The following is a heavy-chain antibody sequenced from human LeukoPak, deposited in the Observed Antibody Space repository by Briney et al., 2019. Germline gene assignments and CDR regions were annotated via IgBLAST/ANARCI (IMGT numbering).Heavy chain of an antibody. V-gene: IGHV4-59*01. CDR1: GGSISSYY. D-gene: IGHD6-13*01. CDR3: ARDKSSSWYDPHYFDY. Sequence: SETLSLTCTVSGGSISSYYWSWIRQPPGKGLEWIGDIYYSGRTNYNPSLKSRVTISVDTSKNQFSLKLSSVTAADTAVYYCARDKSSSWYDPHYFDYWGQGTLVTVSS. J-gene: IGHJ4*02. CDR2: IYYSGRT.